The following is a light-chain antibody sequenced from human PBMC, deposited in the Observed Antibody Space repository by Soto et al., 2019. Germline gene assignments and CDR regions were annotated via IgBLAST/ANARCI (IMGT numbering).Light chain of an antibody. CDR1: QSVGTY. CDR2: DAS. Sequence: EIVLTQSPAILSLSPGERATLSCRASQSVGTYLDWYQQKLGQAPRLLIYDASNRATGIPARFSGSGSGTDFTLTISSLEPEDFATYYCLLDFRYFWAFGQGTKVEIK. V-gene: IGKV3-11*01. J-gene: IGKJ1*01. CDR3: LLDFRYFWA.